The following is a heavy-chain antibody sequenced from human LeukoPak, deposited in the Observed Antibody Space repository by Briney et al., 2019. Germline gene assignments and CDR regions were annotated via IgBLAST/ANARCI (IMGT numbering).Heavy chain of an antibody. CDR3: AREWGRIAVAGGPGY. J-gene: IGHJ4*02. V-gene: IGHV3-33*01. CDR2: IWYDGQTK. D-gene: IGHD6-19*01. CDR1: RFIFSNYG. Sequence: GGSLRLSCEASRFIFSNYGMHWVRQAPGKGLEWLALIWYDGQTKFYADSVKGRFTISRDNSGNTLFLHMTSLRVEDTAVYYCAREWGRIAVAGGPGYWGQGALVTVSS.